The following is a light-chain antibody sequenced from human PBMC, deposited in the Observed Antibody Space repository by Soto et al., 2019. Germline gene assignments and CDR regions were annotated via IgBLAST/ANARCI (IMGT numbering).Light chain of an antibody. CDR3: QQYDNLSFT. CDR2: DAA. CDR1: HDIANF. Sequence: DIQMTQSPSSLSASVGDRVTISCQASHDIANFLNWYQQKPGKAPKLLIYDAANLEAGVPSRFSGSGSGTDFTFTISSLQPEDVATYYCQQYDNLSFTFGPGTKVDIK. V-gene: IGKV1-33*01. J-gene: IGKJ3*01.